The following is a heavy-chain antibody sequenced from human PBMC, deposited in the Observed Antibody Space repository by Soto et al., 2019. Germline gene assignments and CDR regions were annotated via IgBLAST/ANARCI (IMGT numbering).Heavy chain of an antibody. CDR3: ARLLMGGNYPMGYFDY. Sequence: PGVSLKISCKGSGYSFTSYWIGWVRQMPEKGLECMGIIYHGDSDTRYSPSFQGQVTISADKSISTAYLQWSSLKASDTAMYYCARLLMGGNYPMGYFDYWGQGTLVTAPQ. D-gene: IGHD1-26*01. CDR1: GYSFTSYW. CDR2: IYHGDSDT. V-gene: IGHV5-51*01. J-gene: IGHJ4*02.